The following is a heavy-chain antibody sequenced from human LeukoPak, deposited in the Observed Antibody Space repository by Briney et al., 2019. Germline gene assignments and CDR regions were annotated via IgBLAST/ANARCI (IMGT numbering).Heavy chain of an antibody. V-gene: IGHV4-38-2*01. D-gene: IGHD2-2*01. CDR1: GYSFTSGHY. J-gene: IGHJ4*02. CDR3: ARYCTSTTCILRGFDY. CDR2: IYHTGSA. Sequence: SETLSLTCSISGYSFTSGHYWGWIRQPPGKGLEWIANIYHTGSAHYNPSLKSRVTISVDTSTNQFSLKLSSVTAADTAVYYCARYCTSTTCILRGFDYWGQGTLVTVSS.